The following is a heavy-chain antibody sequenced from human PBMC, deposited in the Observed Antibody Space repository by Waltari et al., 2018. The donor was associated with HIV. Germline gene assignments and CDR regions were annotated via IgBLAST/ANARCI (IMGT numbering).Heavy chain of an antibody. CDR1: GSTFSPFA. D-gene: IGHD3-22*01. CDR3: ARDGHFYDSRPLDH. V-gene: IGHV3-30*04. J-gene: IGHJ4*02. CDR2: ISYGGRNK. Sequence: VQLVESGGGFVKPGGALRLSCVAHGSTFSPFAFHWVRQAPGKGLEWGALISYGGRNKVYADSVKGRFTISRDNSKNTLYLQMNSLRAEDTAVYYCARDGHFYDSRPLDHWGQGTLVTVSS.